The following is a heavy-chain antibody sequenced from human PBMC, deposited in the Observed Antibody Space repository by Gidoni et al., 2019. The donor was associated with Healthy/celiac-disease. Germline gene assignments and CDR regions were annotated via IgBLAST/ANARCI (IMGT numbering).Heavy chain of an antibody. CDR3: AKDVTVVVISYGMDV. V-gene: IGHV3-30*18. CDR1: GFTFSSYG. D-gene: IGHD3-22*01. CDR2: ISYDGSNK. J-gene: IGHJ6*02. Sequence: QVQLVESGGGVVQPGRSLRLSCAASGFTFSSYGMHWVRQAPGKGLEWVAVISYDGSNKYYADSVKGRFTISRDNSKNTLYLQMNSLRAEDTAVYYCAKDVTVVVISYGMDVWGQGTTVTVSS.